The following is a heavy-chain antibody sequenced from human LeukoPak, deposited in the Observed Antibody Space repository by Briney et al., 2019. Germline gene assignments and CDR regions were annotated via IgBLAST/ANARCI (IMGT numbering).Heavy chain of an antibody. CDR1: GFTFSNSA. Sequence: SVKVSCKASGFTFSNSAVQWVRQARGQRLEWIGWIVVDSGNTNYAQKFQERVTITRDMSTSTAFMELSGLRPEDTAVYYCSVHPGYSSWTAHRGILDYWGQGVLVTVSS. J-gene: IGHJ4*02. CDR3: SVHPGYSSWTAHRGILDY. V-gene: IGHV1-58*01. D-gene: IGHD6-6*01. CDR2: IVVDSGNT.